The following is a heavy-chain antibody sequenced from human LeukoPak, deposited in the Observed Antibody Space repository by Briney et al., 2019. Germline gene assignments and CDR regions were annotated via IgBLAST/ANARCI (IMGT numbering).Heavy chain of an antibody. CDR2: ISVGGAKT. D-gene: IGHD6-13*01. J-gene: IGHJ4*02. V-gene: IGHV3-23*01. CDR1: GFILSSYM. Sequence: GGSLRLSCAASGFILSSYMMNWIRQAPGKGLEWISSISVGGAKTYYADSVKGRFSISRDNSENTLYLQMNNLRADDTAVYSCAKSFTSSSSDYWGQGTLVTVSS. CDR3: AKSFTSSSSDY.